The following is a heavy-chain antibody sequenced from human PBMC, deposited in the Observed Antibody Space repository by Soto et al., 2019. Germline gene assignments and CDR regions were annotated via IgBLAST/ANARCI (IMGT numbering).Heavy chain of an antibody. V-gene: IGHV4-61*01. J-gene: IGHJ4*02. D-gene: IGHD3-3*01. Sequence: SETLSRTCTVSGGSFKSGSYSWSWIRQPPGKGLEWFGYVYHTGSTSYISSLKSRVSISMDTSKNQFSLNLGSVTAADTAVYFCARDFAYFDSWGQGTLVTVSS. CDR3: ARDFAYFDS. CDR2: VYHTGST. CDR1: GGSFKSGSYS.